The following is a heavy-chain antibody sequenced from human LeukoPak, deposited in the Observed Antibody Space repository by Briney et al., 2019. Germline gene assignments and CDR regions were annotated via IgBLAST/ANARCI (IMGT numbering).Heavy chain of an antibody. Sequence: PSETLSLTCTVSGGSISSHYWSWIRQPPGKGLEWIGYIYYSGSTNYNPSLKSRVTISVDTSKNQFSLKLSSVTAADAAVYYCARLWAFGELSSRPNYYFDYWGQGTLVTVSS. CDR2: IYYSGST. CDR1: GGSISSHY. J-gene: IGHJ4*02. D-gene: IGHD3-10*01. CDR3: ARLWAFGELSSRPNYYFDY. V-gene: IGHV4-59*11.